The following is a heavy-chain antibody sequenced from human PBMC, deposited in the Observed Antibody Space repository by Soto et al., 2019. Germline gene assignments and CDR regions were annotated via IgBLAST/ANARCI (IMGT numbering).Heavy chain of an antibody. CDR1: GGSISSYY. J-gene: IGHJ4*02. CDR3: AGTRGYCSGGSCPTVVDY. V-gene: IGHV4-59*01. Sequence: PSETLSLTCTVSGGSISSYYWSWIRQPPGKGLEWIGYIYYSGSTNYNPSLKSRVTISVDTSKNQFSLKLSSVTAADTAVYYCAGTRGYCSGGSCPTVVDYWGQGTLVTV. CDR2: IYYSGST. D-gene: IGHD2-15*01.